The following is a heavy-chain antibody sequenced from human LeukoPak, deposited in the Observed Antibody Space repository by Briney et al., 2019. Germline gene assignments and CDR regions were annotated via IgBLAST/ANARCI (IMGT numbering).Heavy chain of an antibody. J-gene: IGHJ4*02. CDR2: ITSSSSHI. CDR1: EFVFSSHA. Sequence: GGSLRLSCVASEFVFSSHAMIWVRQAPGKGLEWISSITSSSSHIFYADSVRGRFTISRDNANNALHLQMNSLRAEDTAVYYCGRDWSGTTNYWGQGTLVTVSS. V-gene: IGHV3-21*01. CDR3: GRDWSGTTNY. D-gene: IGHD1-1*01.